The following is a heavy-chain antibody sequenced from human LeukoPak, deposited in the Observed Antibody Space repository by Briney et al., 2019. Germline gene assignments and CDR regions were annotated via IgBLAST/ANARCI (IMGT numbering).Heavy chain of an antibody. CDR3: ASGIAVAGT. V-gene: IGHV4-30-4*08. CDR1: GFTFSSYA. Sequence: LRLSCAASGFTFSSYAMSWVRQPPGKGLEWIGYIYYSGSTYYNPSLKSRVTISVDTSKNQFSLKLSSVTAADTAVYYCASGIAVAGTWGQGTLVTVSS. J-gene: IGHJ4*02. D-gene: IGHD6-19*01. CDR2: IYYSGST.